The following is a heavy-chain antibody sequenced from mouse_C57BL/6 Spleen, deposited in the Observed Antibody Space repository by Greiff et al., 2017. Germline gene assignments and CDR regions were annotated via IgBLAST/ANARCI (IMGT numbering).Heavy chain of an antibody. D-gene: IGHD1-1*01. CDR3: ARDYGKNYAMDY. V-gene: IGHV1-64*01. CDR1: GYTFTSYW. J-gene: IGHJ2*01. CDR2: IHPNSGST. Sequence: QVQLKQPGAELVKPGASVKLSCKASGYTFTSYWMHWVKQRPGQGLEWIGMIHPNSGSTNYNEKFKSKATLTVDKSSSTAYMQLSSLTSEDSAVYYCARDYGKNYAMDYWGQGTTLTVSS.